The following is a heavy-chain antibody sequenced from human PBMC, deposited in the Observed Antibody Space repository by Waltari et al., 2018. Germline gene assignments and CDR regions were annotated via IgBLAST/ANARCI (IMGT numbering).Heavy chain of an antibody. CDR2: IWYDGSNE. Sequence: QVQLVESGGGVVQPGRSLRLSCAASGFTFSSYGMHWVRQAPGKGLGWVAVIWYDGSNEYYADSVKGRFTISRDNSKNTLYLQMNSLRAEDTAVYYCARDRIAVRALSYWGQGTLVTVSS. CDR1: GFTFSSYG. D-gene: IGHD6-6*01. V-gene: IGHV3-33*01. CDR3: ARDRIAVRALSY. J-gene: IGHJ4*02.